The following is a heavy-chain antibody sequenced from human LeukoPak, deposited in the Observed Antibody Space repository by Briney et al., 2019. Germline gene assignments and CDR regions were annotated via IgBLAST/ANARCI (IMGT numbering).Heavy chain of an antibody. D-gene: IGHD1-14*01. Sequence: GASVKVSCTASGYTFTRYYMHWVRQAPGQRLEWMGMINPSVGTTGHAQKFQGRVTVTRDTSTSTVYMEMSSLRSEDTAVYYCARGPENCYYFDYWGQGTLVTVSS. J-gene: IGHJ4*02. CDR2: INPSVGTT. V-gene: IGHV1-46*01. CDR1: GYTFTRYY. CDR3: ARGPENCYYFDY.